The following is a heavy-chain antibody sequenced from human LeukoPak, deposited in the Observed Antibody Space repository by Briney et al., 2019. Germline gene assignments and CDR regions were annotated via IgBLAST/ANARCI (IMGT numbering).Heavy chain of an antibody. J-gene: IGHJ6*03. CDR2: FDPEDGET. CDR3: ATDLLHYYDSSGQRSYYYMDV. CDR1: GYTLTELS. D-gene: IGHD3-22*01. V-gene: IGHV1-24*01. Sequence: ASVKVSCKVSGYTLTELSMHWVRQAPGKGLEWMGGFDPEDGETIYAQKFQGRVTMTEDTSTDTAYMELSSLRSEDTAVYYCATDLLHYYDSSGQRSYYYMDVWGKGTTVTVSS.